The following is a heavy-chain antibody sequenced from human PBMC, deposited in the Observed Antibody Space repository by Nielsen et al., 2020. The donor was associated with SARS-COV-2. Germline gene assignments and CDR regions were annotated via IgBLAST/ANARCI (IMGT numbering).Heavy chain of an antibody. CDR3: ARTVGTVITYYFDY. J-gene: IGHJ4*02. CDR1: GFTFSDNY. Sequence: GGSLRLSCAASGFTFSDNYMSWIRQAPGKGLEWVANIKQDGSEKYYVDSVKGRFTISRDNAKNSLYLQMNSLRAEDTAVYYCARTVGTVITYYFDYWGQGTLVTVSS. V-gene: IGHV3-7*01. D-gene: IGHD4-17*01. CDR2: IKQDGSEK.